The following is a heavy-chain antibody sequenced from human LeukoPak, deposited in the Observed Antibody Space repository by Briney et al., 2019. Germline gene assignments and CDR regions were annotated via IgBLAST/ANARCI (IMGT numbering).Heavy chain of an antibody. V-gene: IGHV3-7*01. CDR2: IKQDGSEK. CDR3: ARDLYSGSYHDY. CDR1: GFTFSNYA. D-gene: IGHD1-26*01. Sequence: GGSLRLSCAASGFTFSNYALSWVRQAPGKGLEWVANIKQDGSEKYYVDSVKGRFTISRDNAKNSLYLQMNSLRAEDTAVYYCARDLYSGSYHDYWGQGTLVTVSS. J-gene: IGHJ4*02.